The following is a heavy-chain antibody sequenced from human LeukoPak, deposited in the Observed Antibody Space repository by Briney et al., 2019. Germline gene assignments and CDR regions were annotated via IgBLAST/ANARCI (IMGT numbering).Heavy chain of an antibody. D-gene: IGHD2-15*01. J-gene: IGHJ4*02. Sequence: GGSLRVSCAASGFTFSTYAMSWVRQAPGKGLDWVSTISDGGSNTHYADSVKGRFTISRDNSKNTLYLQMSSLRAEDTALYYCVRDFQGGGVSDSYWGQGSLVTVSS. V-gene: IGHV3-23*01. CDR1: GFTFSTYA. CDR3: VRDFQGGGVSDSY. CDR2: ISDGGSNT.